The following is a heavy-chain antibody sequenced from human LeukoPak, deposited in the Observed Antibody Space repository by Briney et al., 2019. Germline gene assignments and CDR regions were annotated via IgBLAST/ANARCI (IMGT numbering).Heavy chain of an antibody. Sequence: SVKVSCKASGGTFSTYAISWVRQAPGHGLEWMGRIITILGIANYAQKFQGRVTITADKSTSTAYMELSSLRCEDTGVYYCARAVDTAMPFDYWGQGTLVTVSS. J-gene: IGHJ4*02. CDR3: ARAVDTAMPFDY. CDR2: IITILGIA. CDR1: GGTFSTYA. V-gene: IGHV1-69*04. D-gene: IGHD5-18*01.